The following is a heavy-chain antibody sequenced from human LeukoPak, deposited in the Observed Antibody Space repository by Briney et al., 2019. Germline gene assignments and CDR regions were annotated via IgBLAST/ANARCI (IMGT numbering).Heavy chain of an antibody. Sequence: PSETLSLTCAVYGGSFSGYYWSWIRQPPGKWLEWIGEINHSGSTNYNPSLKSRVTISVDTSKNQFSLKLSSVTAADTAVYYCARGFLLTIAVAGIWFDPWGQGTLVTVSS. CDR3: ARGFLLTIAVAGIWFDP. CDR2: INHSGST. V-gene: IGHV4-34*01. CDR1: GGSFSGYY. D-gene: IGHD6-19*01. J-gene: IGHJ5*02.